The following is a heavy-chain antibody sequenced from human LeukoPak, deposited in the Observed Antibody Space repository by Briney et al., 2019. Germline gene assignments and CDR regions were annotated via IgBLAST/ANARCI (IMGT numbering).Heavy chain of an antibody. D-gene: IGHD2-2*01. CDR2: LYHSGST. CDR1: GGSISSGGYY. CDR3: ARDYCSSTSCYSGWFDP. J-gene: IGHJ5*02. Sequence: SQTLSLTCTVSGGSISSGGYYWSWIRQPPGKGLEWIGYLYHSGSTYYNPSLKSRVTISVDRSKNQFSLKLSSVTAADTAVYYCARDYCSSTSCYSGWFDPWGQGTLVTVSS. V-gene: IGHV4-30-2*01.